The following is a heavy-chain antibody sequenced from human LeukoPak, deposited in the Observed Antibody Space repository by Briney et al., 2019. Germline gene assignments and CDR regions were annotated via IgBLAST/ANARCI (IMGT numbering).Heavy chain of an antibody. Sequence: GGSLRLSCAASGFTFSSYAMSWVRQAPGKGLEWVSAISGSGGSTYYADFVKGRFTISRDNSKNTLYLQMNSLRAEDTAVYYCAKDREVGATTGQIDYWGQGTLVTVSS. CDR1: GFTFSSYA. V-gene: IGHV3-23*01. CDR3: AKDREVGATTGQIDY. D-gene: IGHD1-26*01. CDR2: ISGSGGST. J-gene: IGHJ4*02.